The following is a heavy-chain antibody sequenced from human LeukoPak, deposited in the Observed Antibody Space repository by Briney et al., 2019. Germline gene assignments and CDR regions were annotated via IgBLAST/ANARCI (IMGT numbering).Heavy chain of an antibody. CDR2: ISTSSSYI. CDR3: ARDLGSSGWYYAFDI. Sequence: GGALRLLWGGSGFTFNKYRKNWGRQAPGEGAEGVSSISTSSSYIYYADSVKGRFTISRDNAKNSLYLQMNSLRAEDTAVYYCARDLGSSGWYYAFDIWGQGTMVTVSS. J-gene: IGHJ3*02. V-gene: IGHV3-21*01. D-gene: IGHD6-19*01. CDR1: GFTFNKYR.